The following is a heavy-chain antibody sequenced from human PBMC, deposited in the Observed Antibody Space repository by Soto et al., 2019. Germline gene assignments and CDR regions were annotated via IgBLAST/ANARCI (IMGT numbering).Heavy chain of an antibody. CDR1: GFTFSSYA. D-gene: IGHD6-19*01. V-gene: IGHV3-23*01. Sequence: GGSLRLSCAVSGFTFSSYAMSWVRQAPGKGLEWVSTISGSGGSTYYADSVKGRFTISRDNSKNTLYLQMNSLRAEDTAIYYCAKVGEQWLARSWIDYWGQGTLVTVS. CDR2: ISGSGGST. J-gene: IGHJ4*02. CDR3: AKVGEQWLARSWIDY.